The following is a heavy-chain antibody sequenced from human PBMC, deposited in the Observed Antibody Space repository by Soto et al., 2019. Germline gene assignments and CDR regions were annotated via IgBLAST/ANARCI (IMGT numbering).Heavy chain of an antibody. D-gene: IGHD1-1*01. V-gene: IGHV3-23*01. CDR3: ATWHEREHAFDI. CDR1: GFTFSKNA. Sequence: PGGSLRLSCAASGFTFSKNAVSWVRQAPGKGLEWVSGITGSGGSTYYADSVKGRFTISRDNSRDTVFLHMNSLRAEDTAVYYCATWHEREHAFDIWGQGTTVTVSS. J-gene: IGHJ3*02. CDR2: ITGSGGST.